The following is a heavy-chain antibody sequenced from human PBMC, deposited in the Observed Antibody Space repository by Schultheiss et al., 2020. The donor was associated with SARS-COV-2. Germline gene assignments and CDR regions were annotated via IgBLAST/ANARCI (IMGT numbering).Heavy chain of an antibody. D-gene: IGHD3-16*02. J-gene: IGHJ4*02. CDR1: GFTFSSDA. Sequence: GGSLRLSCAGSGFTFSSDAMSWVRQAPGKGLEWVSGISVSGGNTYYADSVKGRFIISRDNSKNTLYLQMNSLRAEDTAVYYCARDYLAGGQGTLVTVSS. CDR2: ISVSGGNT. V-gene: IGHV3-23*01. CDR3: ARDYLA.